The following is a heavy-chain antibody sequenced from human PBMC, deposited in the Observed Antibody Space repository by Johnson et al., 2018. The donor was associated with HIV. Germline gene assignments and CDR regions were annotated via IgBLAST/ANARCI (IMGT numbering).Heavy chain of an antibody. CDR2: ISGRGGST. D-gene: IGHD3-10*01. V-gene: IGHV3-23*04. J-gene: IGHJ3*02. CDR3: ARSWAYYYALTDAFDI. CDR1: AFAFSSYA. Sequence: EVQVVESGGGVVRPGGSLRLSCVASAFAFSSYAMHWVRQAPGKGLEWVSAISGRGGSTYYADSVKGRFTISRDNSKNTLYLQMNSLRAEDTAVYYCARSWAYYYALTDAFDIWGQGTMVTVSS.